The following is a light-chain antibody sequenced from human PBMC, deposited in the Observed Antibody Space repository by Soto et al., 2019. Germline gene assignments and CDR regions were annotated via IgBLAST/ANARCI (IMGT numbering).Light chain of an antibody. J-gene: IGLJ3*02. CDR3: SSYAGSNNPWE. V-gene: IGLV2-8*01. CDR1: SSDVGGYNY. Sequence: QSALTQPPSASGSPGQSVTISCTGTSSDVGGYNYVSWYQQHPGKAPKLMIYEVSKRPSGVPDRFSGSKSGNTASLTVSGLQAEDEADYYCSSYAGSNNPWEFGGGTKLTVL. CDR2: EVS.